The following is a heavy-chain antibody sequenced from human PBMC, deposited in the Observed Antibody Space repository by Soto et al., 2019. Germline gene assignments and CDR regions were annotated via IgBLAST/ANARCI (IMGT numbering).Heavy chain of an antibody. V-gene: IGHV4-39*01. J-gene: IGHJ6*02. CDR3: ARPSGYFTTDPGEDGMDV. CDR2: IYHSGST. Sequence: QLQLQESGPGLVKPSETLSLTCAVSGGSISSSTYYWGWIRQPPGKGLEWIGSIYHSGSTYYNPSLKSRVTISVDTSKNQFSLKLSSVTAADTAVYYCARPSGYFTTDPGEDGMDVWGQGTTVTVSS. D-gene: IGHD3-22*01. CDR1: GGSISSSTYY.